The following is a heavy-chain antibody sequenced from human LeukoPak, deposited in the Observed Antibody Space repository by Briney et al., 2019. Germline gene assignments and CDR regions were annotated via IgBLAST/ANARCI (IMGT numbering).Heavy chain of an antibody. CDR3: TPDKLWFSY. CDR1: GFTFSNAW. D-gene: IGHD5-18*01. CDR2: VTSKTDGGTT. V-gene: IGHV3-15*01. J-gene: IGHJ4*02. Sequence: GGSLRLSCAASGFTFSNAWMSWVRQAPGKGLEWVGRVTSKTDGGTTDYAAPVKGRFTISRDDSKNTLYLQMNSLRTEDTAVYYCTPDKLWFSYWGQGTLVTVSS.